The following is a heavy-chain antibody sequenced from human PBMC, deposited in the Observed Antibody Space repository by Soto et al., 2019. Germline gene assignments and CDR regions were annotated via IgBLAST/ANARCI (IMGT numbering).Heavy chain of an antibody. CDR1: GFTISSNY. CDR3: ARDARDGYNGY. CDR2: IYSGGST. D-gene: IGHD5-12*01. V-gene: IGHV3-66*01. Sequence: EVQLGESGGGLVQPGGSLRLSCAASGFTISSNYMSWVRQAPGKGLEWVSVIYSGGSTYYADSVKGRFTISRDNSKNTLYLQMNSLRAEDTAVYYCARDARDGYNGYWGQGTLVTVSS. J-gene: IGHJ4*02.